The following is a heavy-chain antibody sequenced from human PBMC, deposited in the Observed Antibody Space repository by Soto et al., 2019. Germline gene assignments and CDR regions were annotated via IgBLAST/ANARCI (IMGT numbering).Heavy chain of an antibody. CDR2: INHSGST. CDR1: GGSFSGYY. CDR3: ARSLDDYDSSGYYYVYWFDP. V-gene: IGHV4-34*01. Sequence: SETLSLTCAVYGGSFSGYYWSWIRQPPGKGLEWIGEINHSGSTNYNPSLKSRVTISVDTSKNQFSLKLSSVTAADTAVYYCARSLDDYDSSGYYYVYWFDPWGQGTLVTVSS. J-gene: IGHJ5*02. D-gene: IGHD3-22*01.